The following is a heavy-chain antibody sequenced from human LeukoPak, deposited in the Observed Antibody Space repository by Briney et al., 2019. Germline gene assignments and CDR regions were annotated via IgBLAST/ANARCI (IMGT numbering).Heavy chain of an antibody. CDR1: GGSISSSSYY. D-gene: IGHD6-13*01. CDR2: IYYSGST. CDR3: ARGARSSWYFDY. J-gene: IGHJ4*02. V-gene: IGHV4-39*07. Sequence: SETLSLTCTVSGGSISSSSYYWGWIRQPPGKGLEWIGSIYYSGSTYYNPSLKSRVTISVDTSKNQFSLKLSSVTAADTAVYYCARGARSSWYFDYWGQGTLVTVSS.